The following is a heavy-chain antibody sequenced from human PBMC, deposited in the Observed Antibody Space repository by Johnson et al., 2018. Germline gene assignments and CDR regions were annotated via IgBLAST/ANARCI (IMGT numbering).Heavy chain of an antibody. CDR3: FAGNARSNEAFDM. CDR1: GFTFSNYA. CDR2: ISSGDGTGI. D-gene: IGHD5-24*01. J-gene: IGHJ3*02. V-gene: IGHV3-64*01. Sequence: EVQLLESGGGLVQPGGSLRLSCAASGFTFSNYAMHWVRQAPGKRLEYVAGISSGDGTGIFYASSVKGRFTISRDNSKNMLYLQMGSLRAEETAVYYCFAGNARSNEAFDMWGQGTMVIVSS.